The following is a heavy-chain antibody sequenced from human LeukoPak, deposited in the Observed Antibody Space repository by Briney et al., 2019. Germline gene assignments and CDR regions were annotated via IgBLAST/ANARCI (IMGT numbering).Heavy chain of an antibody. CDR1: GFTFSSYA. CDR3: ANNRLVVVITYYFDY. D-gene: IGHD3-22*01. J-gene: IGHJ4*02. V-gene: IGHV3-23*01. Sequence: GGYLRLSCAASGFTFSSYAMSWVRQAPGKGLEWVSAISGSGGSTYYADSVKGRFTISRDNSKNTLYLQMNSLRAEDTAVYYCANNRLVVVITYYFDYWGQGTLVTVSS. CDR2: ISGSGGST.